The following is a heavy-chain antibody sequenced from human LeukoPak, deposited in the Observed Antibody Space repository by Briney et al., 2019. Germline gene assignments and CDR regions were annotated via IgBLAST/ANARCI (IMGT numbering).Heavy chain of an antibody. CDR2: ISSSGSTI. CDR1: GFTFSSYE. V-gene: IGHV3-48*03. CDR3: ALMATIRRPALYYFDY. Sequence: PGGSLRLSCAASGFTFSSYEINWVRQAPGKGLEWVSYISSSGSTIYYADSVKGRFTISRDNAKNSLYLQMNSLRAEDTAVYYCALMATIRRPALYYFDYWGQGTLVTVSS. D-gene: IGHD5-24*01. J-gene: IGHJ4*02.